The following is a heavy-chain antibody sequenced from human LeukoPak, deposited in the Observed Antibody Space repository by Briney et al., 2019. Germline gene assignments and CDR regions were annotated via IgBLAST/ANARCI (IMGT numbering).Heavy chain of an antibody. Sequence: ASVKVSCKASGYTFTSYAMHWVRQAPGQRLEWMGWINAGNGNTKYSQKFQGRVTITADKSTSTAYMELSSLRSEDTAVYYCGRPRRNYNTLFYGMDVWGQGTTVTVSS. CDR2: INAGNGNT. CDR1: GYTFTSYA. CDR3: GRPRRNYNTLFYGMDV. D-gene: IGHD3-3*01. J-gene: IGHJ6*02. V-gene: IGHV1-3*01.